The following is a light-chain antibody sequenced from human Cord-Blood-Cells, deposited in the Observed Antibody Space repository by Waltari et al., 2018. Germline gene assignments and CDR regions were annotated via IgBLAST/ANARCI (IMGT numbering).Light chain of an antibody. CDR1: SSNIGSNT. J-gene: IGLJ3*02. Sequence: QSVLTQPPSASGTPGQRVTISCSGSSSNIGSNTVNWYQQLPGPAPKLLIYSNSQRPSGVPDRFSGSKSGTSASLAISGLQSEDEADYYGAAWDDSLNGWVFGGGTKLTVL. V-gene: IGLV1-44*01. CDR3: AAWDDSLNGWV. CDR2: SNS.